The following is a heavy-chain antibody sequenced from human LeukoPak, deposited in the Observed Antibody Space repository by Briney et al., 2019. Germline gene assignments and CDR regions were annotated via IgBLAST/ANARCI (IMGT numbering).Heavy chain of an antibody. J-gene: IGHJ4*02. D-gene: IGHD6-19*01. Sequence: PGGSLRLSCAGSGFTFSNAWMSWVRQAPGEGLEWVGRIKSKTDGGTADCAAPVKGRFTISRDESKNTLYLQMNSLRTEDTAVYYCTTPRPSTSGWYIFDYWGQGTLVTVSS. V-gene: IGHV3-15*01. CDR3: TTPRPSTSGWYIFDY. CDR2: IKSKTDGGTA. CDR1: GFTFSNAW.